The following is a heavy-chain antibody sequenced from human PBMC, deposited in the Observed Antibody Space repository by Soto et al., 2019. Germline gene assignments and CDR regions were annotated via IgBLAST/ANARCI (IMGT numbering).Heavy chain of an antibody. CDR1: GYSFTSYW. Sequence: GESLKISCKGSGYSFTSYWIGWVRQMPGKGLEWMGIIYPGDSDTRYSPSFQGQVTISADKSISTAYLQWSSLKASDTAMYYCARQLMVVIAIDAFDIWGQGTMVTVSS. CDR3: ARQLMVVIAIDAFDI. V-gene: IGHV5-51*01. J-gene: IGHJ3*02. CDR2: IYPGDSDT. D-gene: IGHD2-21*01.